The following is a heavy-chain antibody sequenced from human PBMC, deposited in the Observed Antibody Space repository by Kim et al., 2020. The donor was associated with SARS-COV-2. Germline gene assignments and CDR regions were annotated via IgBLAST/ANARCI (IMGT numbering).Heavy chain of an antibody. J-gene: IGHJ4*01. CDR3: ARDANYYDSSGYYTDY. Sequence: GGSLRLSCAASGFTFSSYGMHWVRQAPGKGLEWVAVISYDGSNKYYADSVKGRFTISRDNSKNTLYLQMNSLRAEDTAVYYCARDANYYDSSGYYTDYWG. D-gene: IGHD3-22*01. CDR2: ISYDGSNK. V-gene: IGHV3-33*05. CDR1: GFTFSSYG.